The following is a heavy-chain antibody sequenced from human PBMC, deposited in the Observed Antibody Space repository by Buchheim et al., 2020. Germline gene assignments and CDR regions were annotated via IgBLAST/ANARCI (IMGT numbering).Heavy chain of an antibody. V-gene: IGHV3-30*18. CDR1: GFTFSTYG. CDR3: AKETESYYYYGMDV. D-gene: IGHD3-10*01. J-gene: IGHJ6*02. CDR2: ISYDGSNK. Sequence: QVQLVESGGGVVQPGRSLRLSCAASGFTFSTYGIHWARQAPGKGLEWVAVISYDGSNKYYTDSVKGRFTISRDNSKNTLYLQMNSLRAEDTAVYYCAKETESYYYYGMDVWGQGTT.